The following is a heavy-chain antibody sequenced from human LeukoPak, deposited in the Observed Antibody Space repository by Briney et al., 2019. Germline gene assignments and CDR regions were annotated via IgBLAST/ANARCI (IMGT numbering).Heavy chain of an antibody. J-gene: IGHJ4*02. CDR1: GGSFSDYY. CDR2: IYHSGST. Sequence: SETLSLTCAVYGGSFSDYYWSWIRQPPGKGLEWIGYIYHSGSTYYNPSLKSRVTISVDRSKNQFSLKLSPVTAADTAVYYCARGGGNYDFWSGPLVYWGQGTLVTVSS. V-gene: IGHV4-34*01. D-gene: IGHD3-3*01. CDR3: ARGGGNYDFWSGPLVY.